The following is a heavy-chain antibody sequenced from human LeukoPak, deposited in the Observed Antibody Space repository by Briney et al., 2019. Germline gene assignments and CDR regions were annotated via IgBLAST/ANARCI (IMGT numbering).Heavy chain of an antibody. CDR3: ARDGVAYDFWSGYYTGGDNWFDP. Sequence: SVKVSCKASGGTFSSYAISWVRQAPGQGLEWMGRIIPILGIANYAQKFQGRVTITADESTSTAYMELSSLRSEDTAVYYCARDGVAYDFWSGYYTGGDNWFDPWGQGTLVTVSS. CDR1: GGTFSSYA. V-gene: IGHV1-69*04. CDR2: IIPILGIA. D-gene: IGHD3-3*01. J-gene: IGHJ5*02.